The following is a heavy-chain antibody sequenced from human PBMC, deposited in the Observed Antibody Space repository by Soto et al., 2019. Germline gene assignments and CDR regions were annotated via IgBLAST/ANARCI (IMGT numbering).Heavy chain of an antibody. CDR1: GYSFTTYW. CDR2: IYPGDSDT. J-gene: IGHJ4*02. D-gene: IGHD2-15*01. CDR3: ARFGYCSGPTCYAPLDY. Sequence: ASRRISWKVSGYSFTTYWIAWVRQIPGKGLEWMGIIYPGDSDTKYSPSFQGQVTISVDNSITTAYLQWRSLKASDTAMYYCARFGYCSGPTCYAPLDYWGQGTQVTVS. V-gene: IGHV5-51*01.